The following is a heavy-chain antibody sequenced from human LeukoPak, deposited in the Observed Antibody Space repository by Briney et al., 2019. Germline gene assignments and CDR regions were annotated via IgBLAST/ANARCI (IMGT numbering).Heavy chain of an antibody. CDR1: GFFFSNYD. J-gene: IGHJ4*02. Sequence: PGGSLRLCCVASGFFFSNYDMNWVRQAPGKGLEWVSGLSSSGGSTFYADSVKGRFTISRDNSKNTVYLQMNSLRGEDTAIYYCARGVTVTTDFWGQGTLVTVSS. D-gene: IGHD4-17*01. CDR2: LSSSGGST. V-gene: IGHV3-23*01. CDR3: ARGVTVTTDF.